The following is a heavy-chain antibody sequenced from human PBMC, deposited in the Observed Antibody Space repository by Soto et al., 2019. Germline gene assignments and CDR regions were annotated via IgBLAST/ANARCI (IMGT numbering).Heavy chain of an antibody. CDR3: ARVYGDYGGFFEY. Sequence: GGSLRLSCAASGFIVNSNYMSWVRQVPGKRLEWVSVIYSGGYTHYADSVKGRLTISRHNIKNTLYLQMNSLRAEDTAVYYCARVYGDYGGFFEYWGQGTQVTVSS. J-gene: IGHJ4*02. V-gene: IGHV3-53*04. CDR1: GFIVNSNY. D-gene: IGHD4-17*01. CDR2: IYSGGYT.